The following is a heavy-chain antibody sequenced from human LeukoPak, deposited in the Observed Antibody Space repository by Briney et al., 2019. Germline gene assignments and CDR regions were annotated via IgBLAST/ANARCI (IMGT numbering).Heavy chain of an antibody. CDR3: ARARGATGAFDI. J-gene: IGHJ3*02. V-gene: IGHV4-39*07. Sequence: SETLSLTCTVSGGSISSSSYYWGWIRQPPGKGLEWIGSIYYSGSTYYNPSLKSRVTISVDTSKNQFSLKLSSVTAADTAVYYCARARGATGAFDIWGQGTMVTVSS. CDR2: IYYSGST. D-gene: IGHD1-26*01. CDR1: GGSISSSSYY.